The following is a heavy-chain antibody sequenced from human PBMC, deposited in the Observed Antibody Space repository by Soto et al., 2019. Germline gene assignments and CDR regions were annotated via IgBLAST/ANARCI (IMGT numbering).Heavy chain of an antibody. CDR1: GYXFTSYW. Sequence: EXLKISCKSSGYXFTSYWLVWVRHMPGKGLEWMGVVYPGYSNTRYSPSFQFQVTISADRSISTAYLQWSSLKASDTAMYFFANSDYYDSSGYPNAEYFQHWGQGTLGTVS. CDR3: ANSDYYDSSGYPNAEYFQH. D-gene: IGHD3-22*01. J-gene: IGHJ1*01. V-gene: IGHV5-51*01. CDR2: VYPGYSNT.